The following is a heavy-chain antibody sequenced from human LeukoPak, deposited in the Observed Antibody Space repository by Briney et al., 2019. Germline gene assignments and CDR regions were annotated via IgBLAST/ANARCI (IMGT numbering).Heavy chain of an antibody. Sequence: PGGSLRLSCAASGFTFSTYWMHWVRQAPGEGLVWLSRINTDGSTTTYADSVKGRFTISSDNAKNTLYLQVDSLRTEDTAMYYCARGGVGSLTVDYWGQGTLVTLSS. CDR1: GFTFSTYW. V-gene: IGHV3-74*01. CDR3: ARGGVGSLTVDY. J-gene: IGHJ4*02. CDR2: INTDGSTT. D-gene: IGHD1-26*01.